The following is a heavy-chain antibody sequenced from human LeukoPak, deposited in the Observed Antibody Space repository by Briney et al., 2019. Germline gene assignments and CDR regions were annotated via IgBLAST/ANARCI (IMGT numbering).Heavy chain of an antibody. CDR1: GYDFDFYG. D-gene: IGHD1-14*01. CDR3: AKDILLPLSVPDP. V-gene: IGHV1-18*01. Sequence: ASVTVSCKASGYDFDFYGISWLRQAPGQGLEWMGYISAFNGSTHYAQKFQGRVTLTTDTSTYTAYMELTSLRSDDTAVYFCAKDILLPLSVPDPWGQGTLVTASS. J-gene: IGHJ5*02. CDR2: ISAFNGST.